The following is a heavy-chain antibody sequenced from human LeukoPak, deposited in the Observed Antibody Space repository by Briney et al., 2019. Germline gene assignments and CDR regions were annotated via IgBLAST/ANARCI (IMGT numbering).Heavy chain of an antibody. V-gene: IGHV1-46*01. J-gene: IGHJ5*02. CDR1: GYNFTSYY. D-gene: IGHD3-16*02. Sequence: GASVKVSCKASGYNFTSYYMHWVRQAPGQGLEWMGLINPSGSSTLYAQKFQGRVTMTRDMSTTTDYMELSSLRSEDTAVYYCARDNSVGDIAWWFDPWGQGTLVTVSS. CDR2: INPSGSST. CDR3: ARDNSVGDIAWWFDP.